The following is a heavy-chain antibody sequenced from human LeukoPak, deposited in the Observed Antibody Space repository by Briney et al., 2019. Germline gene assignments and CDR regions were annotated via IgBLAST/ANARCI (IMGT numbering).Heavy chain of an antibody. V-gene: IGHV1-2*02. CDR2: INPNSGGT. Sequence: GASVKFSCKASVYTFTGYYMHWVRQAPGQGLEWMGWINPNSGGTNYAQKFQGRVTMTRDTSISTAYMELSRLRSDDTAVYYCARDKAAANWFDPWGQGTLVTVSS. J-gene: IGHJ5*02. CDR3: ARDKAAANWFDP. CDR1: VYTFTGYY. D-gene: IGHD6-13*01.